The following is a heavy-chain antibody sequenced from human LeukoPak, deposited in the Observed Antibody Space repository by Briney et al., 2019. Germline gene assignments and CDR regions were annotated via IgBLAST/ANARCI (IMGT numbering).Heavy chain of an antibody. CDR1: GGSISSYY. J-gene: IGHJ5*02. D-gene: IGHD6-13*01. CDR3: ARTSSSWDWFDH. V-gene: IGHV4-59*01. Sequence: SETLSLTCAVSGGSISSYYWSWVRQPPGKGLEWIGYIYYSGSTNNNPSLKSRVTISVDTSKNQFSLKLSSVTAADTAVYYCARTSSSWDWFDHWGQGTLVTVSS. CDR2: IYYSGST.